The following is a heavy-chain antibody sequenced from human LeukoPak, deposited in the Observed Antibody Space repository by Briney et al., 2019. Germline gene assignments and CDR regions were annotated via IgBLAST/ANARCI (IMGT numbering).Heavy chain of an antibody. CDR1: GLVFRSFA. Sequence: GGSLRLPCAASGLVFRSFAVTWVRQAPGKGLEWVSSITANGDRTYYADSVKGRFTISRDNSKNTLYLEMSSLSAEDTALYYCATFGIIIRNNYFDFWGQGTQVTVSS. CDR3: ATFGIIIRNNYFDF. CDR2: ITANGDRT. J-gene: IGHJ4*02. V-gene: IGHV3-23*01. D-gene: IGHD3-3*01.